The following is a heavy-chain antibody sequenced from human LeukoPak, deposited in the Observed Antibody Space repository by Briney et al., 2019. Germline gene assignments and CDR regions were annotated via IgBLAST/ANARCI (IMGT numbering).Heavy chain of an antibody. Sequence: SVKVSCKASGGTFSSYDISWLRQAPGQGLEWMGGIIPIFGTANYAQKFQGRVTIPTDESTSTAYMELSSLRSEDTAVYYCARARGSGSYPFDPWGQGTLVTVSS. J-gene: IGHJ5*02. CDR2: IIPIFGTA. D-gene: IGHD3-10*01. CDR1: GGTFSSYD. CDR3: ARARGSGSYPFDP. V-gene: IGHV1-69*05.